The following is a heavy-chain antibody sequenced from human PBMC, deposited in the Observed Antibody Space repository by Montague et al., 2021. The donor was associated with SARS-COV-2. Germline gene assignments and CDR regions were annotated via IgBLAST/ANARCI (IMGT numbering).Heavy chain of an antibody. CDR2: IYYTGST. D-gene: IGHD3-22*01. CDR3: VRDFYDTSDYFQGTFDV. J-gene: IGHJ3*01. CDR1: GVSVNNYY. V-gene: IGHV4-59*02. Sequence: SETLSLTCSVSGVSVNNYYWAWIRQTPEKGLEWIGYIYYTGSTNYNPSLRNRITISIDTSANQFSLKLRSVTPADTAVYYCVRDFYDTSDYFQGTFDVWGHGTVASVSS.